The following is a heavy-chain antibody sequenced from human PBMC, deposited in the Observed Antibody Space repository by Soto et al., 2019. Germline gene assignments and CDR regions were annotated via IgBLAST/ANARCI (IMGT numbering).Heavy chain of an antibody. Sequence: GASVKVSCKASGGTFSSYAISWVRQAPGQGLEWMGGIIPIFGTANYAQKFQGRVTITADESTSTAYMELSSLRSEDTAVYYCARPPGYCSSTSCFSDAFDIWGQGTMVTVSS. D-gene: IGHD2-2*01. CDR2: IIPIFGTA. J-gene: IGHJ3*02. V-gene: IGHV1-69*13. CDR3: ARPPGYCSSTSCFSDAFDI. CDR1: GGTFSSYA.